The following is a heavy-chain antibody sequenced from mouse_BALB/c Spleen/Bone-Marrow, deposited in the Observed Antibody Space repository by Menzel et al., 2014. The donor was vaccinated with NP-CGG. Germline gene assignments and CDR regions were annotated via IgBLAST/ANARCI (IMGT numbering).Heavy chain of an antibody. D-gene: IGHD1-2*01. J-gene: IGHJ3*01. CDR3: ARRFITTAAWFAY. Sequence: EVQLQQSGPELVKPGASVKISCKASGYTFTDYNMHWVQQSHGKSLEWIGYIYPYNGGTGYNQKFKSKATLTVDNSSSTAYMELRSLTSEDSAVYYCARRFITTAAWFAYWGQGILVTVSA. V-gene: IGHV1S29*02. CDR1: GYTFTDYN. CDR2: IYPYNGGT.